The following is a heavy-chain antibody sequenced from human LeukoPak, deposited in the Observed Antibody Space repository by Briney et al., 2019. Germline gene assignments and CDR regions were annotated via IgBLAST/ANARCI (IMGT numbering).Heavy chain of an antibody. CDR2: ISFDGSNK. V-gene: IGHV3-30-3*01. Sequence: GGSLRLSCAASGFTFSSYTIHWVRQPPGKGLEWVAVISFDGSNKCYADSVKGRFTISRDNSKNTLYLQMNSLRAEDTAVYYCAREELGSSLGFDPWGQGTLSPSPQ. CDR3: AREELGSSLGFDP. D-gene: IGHD3-16*01. J-gene: IGHJ5*02. CDR1: GFTFSSYT.